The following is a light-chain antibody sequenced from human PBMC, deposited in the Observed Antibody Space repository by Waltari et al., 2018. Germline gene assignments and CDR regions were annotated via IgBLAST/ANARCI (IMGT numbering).Light chain of an antibody. CDR1: SGHSSNV. J-gene: IGLJ3*02. Sequence: KLTCTLSSGHSSNVIAWLQQQPEKGPRYLMKVNSDGSHSKGVEIPDRFSGSSSGAERYLTISSLQSEDEADYYCQTGGHGTWVFGGGTKLTVL. CDR3: QTGGHGTWV. CDR2: VNSDGSH. V-gene: IGLV4-69*01.